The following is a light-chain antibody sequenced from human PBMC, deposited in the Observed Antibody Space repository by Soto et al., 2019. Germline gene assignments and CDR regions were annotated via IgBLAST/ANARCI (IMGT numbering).Light chain of an antibody. V-gene: IGKV3-11*01. CDR1: QSIRSY. J-gene: IGKJ5*01. CDR3: QQRSNWPT. Sequence: MTQAPSTLSVSPGERATLSCRASQSIRSYLTWYQHKPGQAPRLLIYDASNRATGIPARLSGSGSGTDFTLTISSPEPEDFAVYYCQQRSNWPTFGQGTRLEIK. CDR2: DAS.